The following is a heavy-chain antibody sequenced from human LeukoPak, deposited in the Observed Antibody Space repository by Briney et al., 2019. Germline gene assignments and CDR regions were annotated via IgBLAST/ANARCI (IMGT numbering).Heavy chain of an antibody. CDR2: IYSRGTN. J-gene: IGHJ6*03. CDR1: GVSITSSDYY. CDR3: ARVTVPGYYMDV. D-gene: IGHD6-6*01. Sequence: SETLSLTCNVSGVSITSSDYYWGWIRQPRGKGLEWIVSIYSRGTNYYNPSLKSRVTISVDTSKNQFSLKLSSVTAADTAVYYCARVTVPGYYMDVWGKGTTVTVSS. V-gene: IGHV4-39*01.